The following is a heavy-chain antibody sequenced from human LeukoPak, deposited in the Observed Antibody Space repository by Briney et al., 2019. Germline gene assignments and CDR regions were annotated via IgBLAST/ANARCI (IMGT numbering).Heavy chain of an antibody. V-gene: IGHV3-23*01. D-gene: IGHD1-14*01. Sequence: GGSLRLSCAASGFTLTSYAMNRVRQAPGKGLEWVSTITASGGNTHYADSVKGRFTIFRDTSKNTLSLQMNSLRADDTAVYYCAKSGYITSGRLDSWGQGTLVTVSS. J-gene: IGHJ5*01. CDR3: AKSGYITSGRLDS. CDR1: GFTLTSYA. CDR2: ITASGGNT.